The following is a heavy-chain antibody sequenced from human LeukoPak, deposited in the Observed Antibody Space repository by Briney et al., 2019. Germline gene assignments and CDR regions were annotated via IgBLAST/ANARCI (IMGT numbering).Heavy chain of an antibody. D-gene: IGHD3-22*01. Sequence: SETLSLTCTVSGGSISNWYWSWIRQPAGKGLEWIGHIYTSGSTNYNPSLKSRVTMSVDTSKNQFSLKLSSVTAADTAVFYCAGEGGGDYYDSSGYYYLGAIDYWGQGTLVTVSS. CDR1: GGSISNWY. J-gene: IGHJ4*02. V-gene: IGHV4-4*07. CDR2: IYTSGST. CDR3: AGEGGGDYYDSSGYYYLGAIDY.